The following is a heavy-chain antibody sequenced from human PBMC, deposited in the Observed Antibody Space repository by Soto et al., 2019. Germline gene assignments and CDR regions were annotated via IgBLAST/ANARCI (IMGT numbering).Heavy chain of an antibody. Sequence: SETLSLTCTVSGDSISSDGYHWSWIRQSPGKGLEWIGYIYNGGRTFYRPSLESRINMSLDATKNSYSPRLTSVTAADTAVYYCARAPVGMDSINFFDHWGQGILVTVSS. J-gene: IGHJ4*02. CDR2: IYNGGRT. D-gene: IGHD2-8*01. CDR3: ARAPVGMDSINFFDH. CDR1: GDSISSDGYH. V-gene: IGHV4-30-4*01.